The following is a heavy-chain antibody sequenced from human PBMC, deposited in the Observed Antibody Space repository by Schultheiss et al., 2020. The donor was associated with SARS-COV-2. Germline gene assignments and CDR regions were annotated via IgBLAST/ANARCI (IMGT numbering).Heavy chain of an antibody. V-gene: IGHV4-30-4*01. CDR1: GGSISSDTYY. D-gene: IGHD1-1*01. Sequence: LRLSCVVSGGSISSDTYYWSWIRQPPGKGLEWIGYVYFSGSTYYNPSLRSRVTMSVDTSKNQFSLKLSSVTAADTAVYYCARQRYNWNDDGMDVWGQGTTVTVSS. CDR3: ARQRYNWNDDGMDV. CDR2: VYFSGST. J-gene: IGHJ6*02.